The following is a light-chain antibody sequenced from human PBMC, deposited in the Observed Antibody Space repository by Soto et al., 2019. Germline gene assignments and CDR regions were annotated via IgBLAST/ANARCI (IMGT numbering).Light chain of an antibody. CDR2: SAS. J-gene: IGKJ5*01. V-gene: IGKV1-27*01. CDR3: QQAASFPIT. Sequence: DIQMTQSPSSLSASVGDRVTITCRASQDINNYLAWYQQKAGKVPKLLIYSASTLQSGVPSRFSGSGSGTDFTLTINGLQPEDFATYYCQQAASFPITFGQGTRLEIK. CDR1: QDINNY.